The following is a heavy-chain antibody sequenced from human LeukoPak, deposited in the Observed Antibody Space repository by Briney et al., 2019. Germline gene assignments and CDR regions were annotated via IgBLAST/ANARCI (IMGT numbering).Heavy chain of an antibody. J-gene: IGHJ2*01. Sequence: ASVKVSCKASGYTFTSYGISWVRQAPGQGLEWMGWISAYNGNTNYAQKFQGRVTLTTDTSTSTAYMDLRSLRSDDTAVYHCSRGRIGKLDFHLLGRWTLVTCSS. CDR3: SRGRIGKLDFHL. V-gene: IGHV1-18*01. CDR2: ISAYNGNT. CDR1: GYTFTSYG. D-gene: IGHD2/OR15-2a*01.